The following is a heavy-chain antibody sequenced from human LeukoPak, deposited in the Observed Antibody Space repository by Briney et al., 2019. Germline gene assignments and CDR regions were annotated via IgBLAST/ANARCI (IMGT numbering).Heavy chain of an antibody. Sequence: GGSLRLSCAACGFTFSSYDMHWVRQAPGKGLVWVSRINTDGSSTSYADSVKGRFTISRDNAKNTLYLQMNSLRAEDTAVYYCARFSSWNAFDIWGQGTMVTVSS. V-gene: IGHV3-74*01. J-gene: IGHJ3*02. D-gene: IGHD6-13*01. CDR3: ARFSSWNAFDI. CDR1: GFTFSSYD. CDR2: INTDGSST.